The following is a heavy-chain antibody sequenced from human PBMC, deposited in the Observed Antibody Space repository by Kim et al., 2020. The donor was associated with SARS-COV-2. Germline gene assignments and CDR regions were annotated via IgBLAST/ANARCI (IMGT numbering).Heavy chain of an antibody. D-gene: IGHD3-10*01. CDR2: ISYDGSNK. V-gene: IGHV3-30-3*01. CDR3: ARGGYYYGSGSYYRDSDGMDV. J-gene: IGHJ6*02. Sequence: GGSLRLSCAASGFTFSSYAMHWVRQAPGKGLEWVAVISYDGSNKYYADSVKGRFTISRDNSKNTLYLQMNSLRAEDTAVYYCARGGYYYGSGSYYRDSDGMDVWGQGTTVTVSS. CDR1: GFTFSSYA.